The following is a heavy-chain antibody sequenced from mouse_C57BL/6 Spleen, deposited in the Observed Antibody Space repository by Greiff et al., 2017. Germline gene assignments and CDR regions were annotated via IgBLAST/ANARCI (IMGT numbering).Heavy chain of an antibody. CDR1: GYTFTNYW. D-gene: IGHD2-1*01. V-gene: IGHV1-63*01. Sequence: VQLQESGAELVRPGTSVKMSCKASGYTFTNYWIGWAKQRPGHGLEWIGDIYPGGGYTNYNEKFKGKARLTADKSSSTAYMQFSSLTSEDSAIYYCARGNGNYPYYFDYWGQGTTLTVSS. CDR2: IYPGGGYT. J-gene: IGHJ2*01. CDR3: ARGNGNYPYYFDY.